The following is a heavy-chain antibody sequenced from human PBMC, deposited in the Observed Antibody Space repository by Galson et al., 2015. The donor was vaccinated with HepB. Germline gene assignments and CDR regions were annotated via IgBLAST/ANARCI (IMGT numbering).Heavy chain of an antibody. J-gene: IGHJ3*02. CDR2: IWYDGSNK. Sequence: SLRLSCAASGFTFSSYGMHWVRQAPGKGLEWAAVIWYDGSNKYYADSVKGRFTISRDNSKNTLYLQMNSLRAEDTAVYYCARGMSGIAAAGSIDAFDIWGQGTMVTVSS. V-gene: IGHV3-33*01. D-gene: IGHD6-13*01. CDR1: GFTFSSYG. CDR3: ARGMSGIAAAGSIDAFDI.